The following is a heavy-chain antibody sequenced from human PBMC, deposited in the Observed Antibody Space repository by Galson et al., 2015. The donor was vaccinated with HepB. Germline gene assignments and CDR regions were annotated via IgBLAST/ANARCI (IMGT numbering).Heavy chain of an antibody. J-gene: IGHJ4*02. Sequence: SVKVSCKASGYTFTGYYMHWVRQAPGQGLEWMGWINPNSGGTNYAQKFQGWVTMTRDTSISTAYMELSRLRSDDTAVYYCARDGTAMAMYYFDYWGQRTLVTVSS. V-gene: IGHV1-2*04. CDR1: GYTFTGYY. D-gene: IGHD5-18*01. CDR2: INPNSGGT. CDR3: ARDGTAMAMYYFDY.